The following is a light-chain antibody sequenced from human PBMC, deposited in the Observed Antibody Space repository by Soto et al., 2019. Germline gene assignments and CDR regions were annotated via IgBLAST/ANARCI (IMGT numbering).Light chain of an antibody. CDR2: DAS. Sequence: THSPSSLSASVGDRVTITCRGRHSINDWLAWYQKKPGKAPKLLIYDASSVESGVPSRLSGGGSGTEFSLIINGLQPEDLATYYCQQYHGFWFGQGTKVDIK. CDR3: QQYHGFW. J-gene: IGKJ1*01. CDR1: HSINDW. V-gene: IGKV1-5*01.